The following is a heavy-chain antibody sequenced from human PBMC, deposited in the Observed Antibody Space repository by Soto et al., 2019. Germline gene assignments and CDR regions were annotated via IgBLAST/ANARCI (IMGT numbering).Heavy chain of an antibody. CDR1: GYTFTSYF. Sequence: ASVKVSCKASGYTFTSYFMHWVRQAPGKGLEWMGGFDPEDGETIYAQKFQGRVTMTEDTSTDTAYMELSSLRSEDTAVYYCATSLYSSSWYGNFFSYYYYGMDVWGQGTTVTVSS. CDR3: ATSLYSSSWYGNFFSYYYYGMDV. V-gene: IGHV1-24*01. D-gene: IGHD6-13*01. J-gene: IGHJ6*02. CDR2: FDPEDGET.